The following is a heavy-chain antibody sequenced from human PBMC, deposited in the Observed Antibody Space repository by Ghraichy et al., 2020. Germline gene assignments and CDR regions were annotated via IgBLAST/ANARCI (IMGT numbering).Heavy chain of an antibody. CDR1: GSSLTASGVG. CDR2: IPWDDDR. V-gene: IGHV2-5*02. CDR3: VHRHYNNFVM. J-gene: IGHJ3*02. Sequence: SGPTLVKPTQTLTLTCTLSGSSLTASGVGVAWMRQPPGKALEWLALIPWDDDRRYNPSLKSRLAITWDTSKNQVVLTMTNMDPVDTATYYCVHRHYNNFVMWGQGTMVTVSS. D-gene: IGHD3-22*01.